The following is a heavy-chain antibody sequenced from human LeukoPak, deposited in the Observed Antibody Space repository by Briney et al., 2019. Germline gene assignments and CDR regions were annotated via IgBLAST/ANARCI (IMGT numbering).Heavy chain of an antibody. CDR2: INHSGST. CDR3: ARHGERPYSSSWYKGTRVQEKTPFDY. D-gene: IGHD6-13*01. V-gene: IGHV4-61*10. CDR1: GGSISSGSYY. Sequence: SETLSLTCTVSGGSISSGSYYWSWIRQPAGKGLEWIGEINHSGSTNYNPSLKSRVTISIDASKNQFSLKLSSVTAADTAVYYCARHGERPYSSSWYKGTRVQEKTPFDYWGQGTLVTVSS. J-gene: IGHJ4*02.